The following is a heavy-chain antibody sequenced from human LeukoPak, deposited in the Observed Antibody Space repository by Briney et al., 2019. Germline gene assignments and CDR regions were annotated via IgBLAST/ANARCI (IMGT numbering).Heavy chain of an antibody. J-gene: IGHJ4*02. CDR3: AKVSWANYFYY. CDR1: GFTFSSYW. CDR2: ISGSGGNT. V-gene: IGHV3-23*01. Sequence: PGGSLRLSCAASGFTFSSYWMSRVRQAPGKGLEWVSAISGSGGNTYYADSVRGRFTISRDNSKNTLYLQMNSLRAEDTAIYYCAKVSWANYFYYWGQGTLVTVSS. D-gene: IGHD6-13*01.